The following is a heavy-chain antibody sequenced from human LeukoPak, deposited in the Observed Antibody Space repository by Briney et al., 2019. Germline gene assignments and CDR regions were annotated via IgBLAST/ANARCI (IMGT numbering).Heavy chain of an antibody. J-gene: IGHJ4*02. CDR2: INHSGST. Sequence: SETLSLTCAVYGGSFSGYYWCWIRQPPGKGLEWIGEINHSGSTNYNPSLKSRVTISVDTSKNQFSLKLSSVTAADTAVYYCASGGYGSGSYYFDYWGQGTLVTVSS. V-gene: IGHV4-34*01. CDR3: ASGGYGSGSYYFDY. D-gene: IGHD3-10*01. CDR1: GGSFSGYY.